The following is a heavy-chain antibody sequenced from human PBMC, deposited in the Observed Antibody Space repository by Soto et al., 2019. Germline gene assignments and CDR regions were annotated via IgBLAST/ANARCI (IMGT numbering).Heavy chain of an antibody. CDR2: ISAYNGNT. D-gene: IGHD3-9*01. CDR1: GYTFTSYG. V-gene: IGHV1-18*04. CDR3: ASSYDILTGCDY. J-gene: IGHJ4*02. Sequence: ASVKVSCKASGYTFTSYGISWVRQAPGQGLEWMGWISAYNGNTNYAQKLQGRVTMTTDTSTGTAYMGLRSLRSDDTAVYYCASSYDILTGCDYWGQGTLVTVSS.